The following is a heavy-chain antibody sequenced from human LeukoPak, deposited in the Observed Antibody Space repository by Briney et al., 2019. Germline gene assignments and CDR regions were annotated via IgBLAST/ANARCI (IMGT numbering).Heavy chain of an antibody. CDR1: GFTFSSYS. CDR3: ARDGQWLVLAYYFDY. D-gene: IGHD6-19*01. CDR2: ISSSSSYI. V-gene: IGHV3-21*01. J-gene: IGHJ4*02. Sequence: GGSLRLSCAASGFTFSSYSMNWVRQAPGKGLEWVSSISSSSSYIYYADSVKGRFTISRDNSKNTLYLQMNSLRAEDTAVYYCARDGQWLVLAYYFDYWGQGTLVTVSS.